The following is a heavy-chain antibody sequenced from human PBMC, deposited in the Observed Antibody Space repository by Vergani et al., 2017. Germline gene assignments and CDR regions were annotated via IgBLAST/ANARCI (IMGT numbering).Heavy chain of an antibody. V-gene: IGHV1-2*02. CDR2: INPNSGGT. D-gene: IGHD5-12*01. J-gene: IGHJ5*02. CDR3: ARVFEWLRFGFDP. CDR1: GYTFTGYY. Sequence: QVQLVQSGAEVKKPGASVKVSCKASGYTFTGYYMHWVRQAPGQGLEWMGWINPNSGGTNYAQKFQGRVTMNRDTSISTAYMGRSRLRSDDTAVYYCARVFEWLRFGFDPWGQGTLVTVSS.